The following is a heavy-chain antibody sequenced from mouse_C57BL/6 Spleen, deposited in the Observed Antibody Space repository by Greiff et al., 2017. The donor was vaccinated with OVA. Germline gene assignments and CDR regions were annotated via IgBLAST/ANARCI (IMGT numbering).Heavy chain of an antibody. D-gene: IGHD1-1*01. Sequence: QVTLKVSGAELVRPGASVKLSCKASGYTFTDYYINWVKQRPGQGLEWIARIYPGSGNTYYNEKFKGKATLTADKSSSTAYMQLSILTSEDSAVYFSARSESRPLYYAMDYWGQGTSVTVSS. CDR3: ARSESRPLYYAMDY. CDR2: IYPGSGNT. V-gene: IGHV1-76*01. J-gene: IGHJ4*01. CDR1: GYTFTDYY.